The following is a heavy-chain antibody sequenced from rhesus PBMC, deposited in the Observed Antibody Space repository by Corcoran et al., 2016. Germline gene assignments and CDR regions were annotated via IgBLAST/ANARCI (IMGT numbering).Heavy chain of an antibody. J-gene: IGHJ6*01. CDR2: ISWNSGTI. CDR3: TRENDYAVYGLDS. V-gene: IGHV3-134*01. Sequence: EVQLVESGGALAQPGGSLRLSCAASGFTFADYAIHWVSQAPGQGLEWVSWISWNSGTIYYADSVKGRFTISRDNAKNSLFLQMDRLRAEDTAVYYCTRENDYAVYGLDSWGQGVVVTVSS. D-gene: IGHD4-29*01. CDR1: GFTFADYA.